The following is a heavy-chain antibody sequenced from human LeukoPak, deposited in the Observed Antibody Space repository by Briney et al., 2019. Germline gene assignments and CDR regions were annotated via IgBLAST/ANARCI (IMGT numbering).Heavy chain of an antibody. J-gene: IGHJ4*02. CDR2: INPNSGGT. V-gene: IGHV1-2*06. CDR3: ARAWFGELQCFDY. Sequence: ASVKVSCKASGYTFTGYYMHWVRQAPGQGLEWMGRINPNSGGTNYAQKFQGRVTMTRDTSISTAYMELSRLRSDDTAVYYCARAWFGELQCFDYWGQGTLVTVSS. CDR1: GYTFTGYY. D-gene: IGHD3-10*01.